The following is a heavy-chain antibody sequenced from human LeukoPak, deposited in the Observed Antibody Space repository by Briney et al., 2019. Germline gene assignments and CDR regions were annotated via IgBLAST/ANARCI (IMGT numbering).Heavy chain of an antibody. Sequence: GGSLRLSCAASGFTFSSYSMNWVRQAPGKGLEWVSSISSSSSYIYYADSVKGRFTISRDNAKNSLYPQMNSLRAEDTAVYYCARDMDSGSPYDYWGQGTLVTVSS. J-gene: IGHJ4*02. V-gene: IGHV3-21*01. D-gene: IGHD1-1*01. CDR2: ISSSSSYI. CDR3: ARDMDSGSPYDY. CDR1: GFTFSSYS.